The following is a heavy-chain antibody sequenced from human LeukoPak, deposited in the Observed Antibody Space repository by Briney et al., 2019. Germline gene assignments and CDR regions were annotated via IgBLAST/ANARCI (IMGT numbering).Heavy chain of an antibody. V-gene: IGHV1-8*01. CDR1: GSTFTSND. Sequence: ASVKVSCKASGSTFTSNDINWVRQAAGQGLEWMGWMNPHSGSAGYAQKFQGRVTMTRDTSISTVYMELSSLTSDDTAVYYCARIPQRVPHNWFDPWGQGTLVTVSS. CDR2: MNPHSGSA. CDR3: ARIPQRVPHNWFDP. D-gene: IGHD1-1*01. J-gene: IGHJ5*02.